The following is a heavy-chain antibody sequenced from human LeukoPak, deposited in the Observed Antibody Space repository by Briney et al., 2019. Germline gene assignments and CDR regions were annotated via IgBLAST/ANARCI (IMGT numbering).Heavy chain of an antibody. V-gene: IGHV1-2*02. J-gene: IGHJ4*02. D-gene: IGHD2-2*01. Sequence: YAQKFQGRVTMTRDTSISTAYMELSRLLSDDTAVYYCAKDLGYCSSTSCSRYFDYWGQGTLVTVSS. CDR3: AKDLGYCSSTSCSRYFDY.